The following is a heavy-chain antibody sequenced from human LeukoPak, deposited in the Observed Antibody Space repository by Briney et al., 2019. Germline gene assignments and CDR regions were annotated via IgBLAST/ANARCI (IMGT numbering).Heavy chain of an antibody. CDR1: GYTFTSYD. Sequence: ASVKVSCKASGYTFTSYDINWVRQATGQGLEWMGWMNPNSGNTGYAQKFQGRVTMTRNTSISTAYMELSSLRSEDTAVYDCARGRRDSSGYYFINAFDIWGQGTMVTVSS. J-gene: IGHJ3*02. CDR2: MNPNSGNT. V-gene: IGHV1-8*01. CDR3: ARGRRDSSGYYFINAFDI. D-gene: IGHD3-22*01.